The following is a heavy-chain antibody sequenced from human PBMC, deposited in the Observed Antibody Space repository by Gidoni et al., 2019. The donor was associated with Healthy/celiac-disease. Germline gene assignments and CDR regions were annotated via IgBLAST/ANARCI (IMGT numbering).Heavy chain of an antibody. CDR1: GFTFADYA. V-gene: IGHV3-9*01. CDR2: IVWNSGSI. D-gene: IGHD6-19*01. Sequence: QLVESEGGLVQRDRSVCAPCAASGFTFADYAMHWVRQAPGKGLEWVSVIVWNSGSIGYADSVKCRFTISRDNAKNSLYLQMNSLRAEDTALYYCAKDVSANLYYYGMDVWGQGTTVTVSS. J-gene: IGHJ6*02. CDR3: AKDVSANLYYYGMDV.